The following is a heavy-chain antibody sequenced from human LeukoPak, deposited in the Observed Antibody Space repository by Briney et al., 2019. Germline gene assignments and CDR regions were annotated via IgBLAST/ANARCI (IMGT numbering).Heavy chain of an antibody. CDR1: RGSTSTYN. CDR3: ARNWSPNYYFDY. J-gene: IGHJ4*02. Sequence: NPSETLSHTSTGSRGSTSTYNWSWIPQRPDKGLEWIGYISYSGSTNYNPSLKSRVTISLDTSKNQFSLKLSSLTAADTAVYYCARNWSPNYYFDYWGQGTLVTVSS. D-gene: IGHD3-3*01. V-gene: IGHV4-59*01. CDR2: ISYSGST.